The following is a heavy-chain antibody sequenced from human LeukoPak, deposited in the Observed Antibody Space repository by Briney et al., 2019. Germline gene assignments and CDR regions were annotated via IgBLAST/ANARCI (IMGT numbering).Heavy chain of an antibody. CDR2: IYPGDSDT. D-gene: IGHD6-13*01. CDR3: ARWRYSGIAAAGTGAFDI. CDR1: GYSFTSYW. Sequence: GESLKISCKGSGYSFTSYWIGWVRQMPGKGLEWMGIIYPGDSDTRYSPSFQGQVTISADKSISTAYLQWSSLRASDTAMYYCARWRYSGIAAAGTGAFDIWGQGTMVTVSS. J-gene: IGHJ3*02. V-gene: IGHV5-51*01.